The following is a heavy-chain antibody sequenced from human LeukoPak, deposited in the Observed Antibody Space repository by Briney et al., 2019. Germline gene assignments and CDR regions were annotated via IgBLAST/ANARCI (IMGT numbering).Heavy chain of an antibody. CDR3: AKHFFGSGSYYNVDY. Sequence: GGSLRLSCAASGFTFSSYAMTWVRQAPGKGLEWVSALTGSGGSGGRTYYADSVKGRFTISRDNSKNTLYLQMNSLRADDTAVYYCAKHFFGSGSYYNVDYWGQGTLVTGSS. CDR2: LTGSGGSGGRT. D-gene: IGHD3-10*01. J-gene: IGHJ4*02. V-gene: IGHV3-23*01. CDR1: GFTFSSYA.